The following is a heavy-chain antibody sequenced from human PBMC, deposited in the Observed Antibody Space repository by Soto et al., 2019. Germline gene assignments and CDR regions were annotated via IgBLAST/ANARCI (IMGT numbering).Heavy chain of an antibody. CDR3: ARGDASPWFYFDQ. CDR2: SIPIVDVA. CDR1: GGFLSSFA. D-gene: IGHD3-9*01. Sequence: QVQLEQSGAEVKKPGSSMKVSCKPFGGFLSSFAINWVRQAPGQGLEWMGRSIPIVDVAEYAQRFHDRVTITADKSTTTVYMERRDLTSADTAVYFCARGDASPWFYFDQWGQGSLVTVSS. J-gene: IGHJ4*02. V-gene: IGHV1-69*04.